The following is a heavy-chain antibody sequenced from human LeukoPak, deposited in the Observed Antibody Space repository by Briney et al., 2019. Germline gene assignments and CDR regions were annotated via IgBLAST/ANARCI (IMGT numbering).Heavy chain of an antibody. CDR3: ARDRSWYQLLGYCGMDV. J-gene: IGHJ6*02. CDR1: GYTFTSYY. Sequence: VASVEVSCKASGYTFTSYYMHWVRQAPGQGLEWMGIINPSGGSTSYAQKFQGRVTMTRDTSTSTVYMELSSLRSEDTAVYYCARDRSWYQLLGYCGMDVWGQGTTVTVSS. D-gene: IGHD2-2*01. CDR2: INPSGGST. V-gene: IGHV1-46*01.